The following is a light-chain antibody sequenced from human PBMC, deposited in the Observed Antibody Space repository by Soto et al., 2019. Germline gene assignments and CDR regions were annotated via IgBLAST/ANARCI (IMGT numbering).Light chain of an antibody. V-gene: IGKV1-9*01. CDR2: AAS. J-gene: IGKJ1*01. CDR3: QQLNTYPWT. Sequence: DIQLTQSPSFLSASVGDRVTITCRASQGISSYLAWFQQNPGKAPKVLIYAASTLQSGVPSRFSGSGSGTEFTLTISSLQPEDFATYYCQQLNTYPWTFAQGTKVDIK. CDR1: QGISSY.